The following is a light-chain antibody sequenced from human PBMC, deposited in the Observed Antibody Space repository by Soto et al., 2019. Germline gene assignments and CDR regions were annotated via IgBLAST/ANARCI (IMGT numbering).Light chain of an antibody. J-gene: IGKJ5*01. CDR3: QQLSNWPSIT. Sequence: EIVLTQSPATPSVSLGDSATLSCRASQSVSLSLAWYQMRPGQPPRLLIYGASTRATDIPARFSGSGSGTDFTLTISSLEPEDFAVYYCQQLSNWPSITFGQGTRLEIK. CDR1: QSVSLS. CDR2: GAS. V-gene: IGKV3-15*01.